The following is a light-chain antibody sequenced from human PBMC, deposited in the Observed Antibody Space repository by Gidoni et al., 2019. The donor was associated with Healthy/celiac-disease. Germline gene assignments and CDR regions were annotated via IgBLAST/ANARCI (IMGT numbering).Light chain of an antibody. CDR3: QQSYSTPPYT. J-gene: IGKJ2*01. CDR1: QSISSY. V-gene: IGKV1-39*01. Sequence: DIQMTQSPSSLSASVGDRVTITCRASQSISSYLHWYQQKPGKATKLLIYAASSLQSWVPSRFSGSGSGTDFTLTISSLQPEDFATYYCQQSYSTPPYTVGQGTKLEIK. CDR2: AAS.